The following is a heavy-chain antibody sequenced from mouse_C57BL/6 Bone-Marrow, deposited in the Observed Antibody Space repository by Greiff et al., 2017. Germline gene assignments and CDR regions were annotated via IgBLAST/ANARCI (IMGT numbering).Heavy chain of an antibody. CDR1: GFTFSSYG. V-gene: IGHV5-6*01. Sequence: VQLQQSGGDLVKPGGSLKLSCAASGFTFSSYGMSWVRQTPDKRLEWVATISSGGSYTYYPDSVKGRVTISRDNAENTLYLQMSSLKSEDTAMYYCARRGVYYDYDWYFDVWGTGTTVTVSS. CDR2: ISSGGSYT. J-gene: IGHJ1*03. D-gene: IGHD2-4*01. CDR3: ARRGVYYDYDWYFDV.